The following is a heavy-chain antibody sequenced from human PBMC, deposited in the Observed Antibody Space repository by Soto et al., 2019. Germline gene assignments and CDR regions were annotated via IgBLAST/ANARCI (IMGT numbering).Heavy chain of an antibody. J-gene: IGHJ4*02. V-gene: IGHV4-34*01. CDR1: GGSFSGYY. Sequence: TSETLSLTCAVYGGSFSGYYWSWIRQSPGKGLEWIAEINDSGSTSYNPSLKSRVTMSVDTSKNQFSLKLSSVTAADTAVYYCARADLYYSDSGSPFDYWGQGTLVTVSS. CDR3: ARADLYYSDSGSPFDY. D-gene: IGHD3-10*01. CDR2: INDSGST.